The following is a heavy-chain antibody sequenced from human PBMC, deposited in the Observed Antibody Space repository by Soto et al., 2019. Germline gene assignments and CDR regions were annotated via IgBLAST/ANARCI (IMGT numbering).Heavy chain of an antibody. Sequence: SQTLSLTCTVSGGSISSYYWSWIRQPPGKGLEWIGYIYYSGSTNYNPSLKSRVTISVDTSKNQFSLKLSSVTAADTAVYYCARMMGENWGQGTLVTVSS. CDR1: GGSISSYY. V-gene: IGHV4-59*01. J-gene: IGHJ4*02. CDR3: ARMMGEN. D-gene: IGHD1-26*01. CDR2: IYYSGST.